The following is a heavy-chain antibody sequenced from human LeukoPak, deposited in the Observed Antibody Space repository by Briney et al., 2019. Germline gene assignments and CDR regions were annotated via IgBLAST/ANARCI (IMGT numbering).Heavy chain of an antibody. J-gene: IGHJ3*01. CDR2: IHPNSGGT. CDR1: GYTLTDNH. CDR3: ARELGVNAFDV. Sequence: ASVKVSCKASGYTLTDNHLYWVRQAPGQGLEWMGWIHPNSGGTNFAQNFQGRLTMTRNTSINTAYMELSRLTSDDTAVYYCARELGVNAFDVWGQGTMVTVSS. V-gene: IGHV1-2*02. D-gene: IGHD7-27*01.